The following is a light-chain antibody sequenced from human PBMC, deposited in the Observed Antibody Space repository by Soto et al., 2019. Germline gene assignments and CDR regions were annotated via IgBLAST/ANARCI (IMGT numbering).Light chain of an antibody. J-gene: IGLJ1*01. CDR3: AAWDDSLSGSGV. V-gene: IGLV1-47*01. CDR1: GSNIGSNY. CDR2: RNN. Sequence: QSVLTQPPSASGTPGQRVTISCSGSGSNIGSNYVYWYQQLPGTAPKLLIYRNNQRPSGVPDRFSGSKSGTSASLAISGLRSEDEAGYYCAAWDDSLSGSGVFGTGTKVTVL.